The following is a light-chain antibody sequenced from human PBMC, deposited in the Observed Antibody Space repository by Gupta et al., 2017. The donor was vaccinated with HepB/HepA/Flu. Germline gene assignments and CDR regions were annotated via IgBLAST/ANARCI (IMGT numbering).Light chain of an antibody. CDR2: GAS. V-gene: IGKV3-15*01. CDR3: QQYNNWPI. J-gene: IGKJ4*01. Sequence: EIVMTQSTATLSLSPGESATLSCRASQSVSSILAWYQQKPGQAPRLLIYGASTRATGIPARFSGSRSRAEFTLPISVLHSEDFAFYCSQQYNNWPIFGGGTKVEIK. CDR1: QSVSSI.